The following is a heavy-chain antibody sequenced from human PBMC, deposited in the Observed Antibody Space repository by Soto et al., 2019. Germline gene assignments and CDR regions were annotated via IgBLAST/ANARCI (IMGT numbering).Heavy chain of an antibody. CDR3: ARPEREQRHDAFDI. Sequence: QLQLQESGPGLVKPSETLSLTCTVSGDSVRSSSYWWGWIRQPPGKGLEWIGSFFYSGSTFYNPALKSRVTISVDTSKNQFSLSLSSVTAADTALYYCARPEREQRHDAFDIWGQGTMVTVSS. CDR2: FFYSGST. D-gene: IGHD1-1*01. J-gene: IGHJ3*02. V-gene: IGHV4-39*01. CDR1: GDSVRSSSYW.